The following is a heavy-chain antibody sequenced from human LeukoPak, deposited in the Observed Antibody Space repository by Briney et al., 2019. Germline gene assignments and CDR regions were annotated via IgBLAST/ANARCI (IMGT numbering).Heavy chain of an antibody. V-gene: IGHV1-46*01. CDR1: GYTFTSYY. CDR2: INPGGGSV. Sequence: WASAKVSCKTSGYTFTSYYIHWVRQAPGQGLEWMGMINPGGGSVNYAQKFQGRVTMTRDTSTSTVYLELSSLRSEDTAVYYCARHIDYWGQGTLVTVSS. J-gene: IGHJ4*02. CDR3: ARHIDY.